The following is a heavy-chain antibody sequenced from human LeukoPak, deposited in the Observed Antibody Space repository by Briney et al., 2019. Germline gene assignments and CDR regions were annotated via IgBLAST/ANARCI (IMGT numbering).Heavy chain of an antibody. CDR1: GYTFTSYY. V-gene: IGHV1-46*01. J-gene: IGHJ5*02. CDR2: INPSGGST. D-gene: IGHD3-16*01. CDR3: ARALTDYDYVWGVNWFDP. Sequence: GASVKVSCKASGYTFTSYYMHWVRQAPGQGLEWMGIINPSGGSTSYAQKFQGRVTMTRDMSTSTVYMELSSLRSEDTAVYYCARALTDYDYVWGVNWFDPWGQGTLVTVSS.